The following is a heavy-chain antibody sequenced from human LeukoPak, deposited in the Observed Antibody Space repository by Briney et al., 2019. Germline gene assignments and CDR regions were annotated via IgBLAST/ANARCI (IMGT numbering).Heavy chain of an antibody. J-gene: IGHJ4*02. D-gene: IGHD3-22*01. Sequence: PGGSLRLSCAASGFNFSTYEMNWVRQAPGKGLEWISYISAIDNTIYYADSVKGRFTISRDNAKNSLYLQMNSLRAEDTALYYCARATHYYESSGYDYWGQGTLVTVSS. CDR2: ISAIDNTI. V-gene: IGHV3-48*03. CDR3: ARATHYYESSGYDY. CDR1: GFNFSTYE.